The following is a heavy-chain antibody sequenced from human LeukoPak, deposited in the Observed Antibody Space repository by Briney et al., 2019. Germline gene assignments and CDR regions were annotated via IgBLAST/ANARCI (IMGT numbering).Heavy chain of an antibody. CDR1: GYTLTELS. J-gene: IGHJ4*02. D-gene: IGHD6-13*01. Sequence: GASVKVSCKVSGYTLTELSMHWVRRAPGKGLEWMGGFDPEDGQTIYAQKFQGRVTMTEDTSTDTAYVELSSLRSEDTAVYYCARSLGGYSSSVWGQGTLVTVSS. CDR2: FDPEDGQT. V-gene: IGHV1-24*01. CDR3: ARSLGGYSSSV.